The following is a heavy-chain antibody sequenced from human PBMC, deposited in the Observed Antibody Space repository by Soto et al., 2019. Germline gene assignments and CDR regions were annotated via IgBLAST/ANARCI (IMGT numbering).Heavy chain of an antibody. V-gene: IGHV4-39*01. CDR3: ARLAYCGGDCYSSYYYYYMDV. J-gene: IGHJ6*03. CDR2: ISYSGST. CDR1: GGSISSSSYY. D-gene: IGHD2-21*01. Sequence: SETLSLTCTVSGGSISSSSYYWGWIRQPPGKGLEWIGSISYSGSTYYNPSLKSRVTISVDTSKNQFSLKLSSVTAADTAVYYCARLAYCGGDCYSSYYYYYMDVWGKGTTVTVSS.